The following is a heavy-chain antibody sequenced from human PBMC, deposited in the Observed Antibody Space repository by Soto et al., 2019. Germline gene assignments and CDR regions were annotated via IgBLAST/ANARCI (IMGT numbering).Heavy chain of an antibody. CDR3: AREMATTSYYYGMDV. CDR2: IWYDGSNK. Sequence: QVQLVESGGGVVQPGRSLRLSCAASGFTFSSYGMHWVRQAPGKGLEWVAVIWYDGSNKYYADSVKGRFTISRDNSKNTLYLQMNSLRAEDTAVYYCAREMATTSYYYGMDVWGQGTTVTVSS. J-gene: IGHJ6*02. D-gene: IGHD1-26*01. V-gene: IGHV3-33*01. CDR1: GFTFSSYG.